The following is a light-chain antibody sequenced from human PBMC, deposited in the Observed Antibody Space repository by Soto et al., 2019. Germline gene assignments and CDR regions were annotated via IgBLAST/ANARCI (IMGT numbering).Light chain of an antibody. Sequence: DIQMTQSPSSLSASVGDKVTITCRASQDVSIWLAWFQQKPGEAPKLLIYGASSLQSGVPSRFSGTGSGTDFTLTINSLQSEDFAIYYCQPYNNWPLTFGGGTKV. CDR3: QPYNNWPLT. V-gene: IGKV1-12*01. CDR2: GAS. CDR1: QDVSIW. J-gene: IGKJ4*01.